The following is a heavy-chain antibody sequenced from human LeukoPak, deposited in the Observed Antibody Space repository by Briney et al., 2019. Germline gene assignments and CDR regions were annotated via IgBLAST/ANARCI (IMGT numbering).Heavy chain of an antibody. J-gene: IGHJ4*02. V-gene: IGHV3-30*02. Sequence: PGGSLRLSCAASGFTFSSYGMHWVRQAPGKGLEWVAFIRYDGSNKYYADSVKGRFTISRDNSKNTLYLQMNSLRAEDTAVYYCAHTSYGDYEASDYWGQGTLVTVSS. CDR1: GFTFSSYG. CDR2: IRYDGSNK. D-gene: IGHD4-17*01. CDR3: AHTSYGDYEASDY.